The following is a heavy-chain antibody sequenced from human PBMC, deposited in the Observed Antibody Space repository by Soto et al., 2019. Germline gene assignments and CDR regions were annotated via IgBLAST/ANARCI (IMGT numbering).Heavy chain of an antibody. CDR3: ARIYIAAAGSVSYWFDP. J-gene: IGHJ5*02. CDR2: IYYSGST. D-gene: IGHD6-13*01. V-gene: IGHV4-31*03. Sequence: LSLTCTVSGGSISSGGYYWSWIRQHPGKGLEWIGYIYYSGSTYYNPSLKSRVTISVDTSKNQFSLKLSSVTAADTAVYYCARIYIAAAGSVSYWFDPWGQGTLVTVSS. CDR1: GGSISSGGYY.